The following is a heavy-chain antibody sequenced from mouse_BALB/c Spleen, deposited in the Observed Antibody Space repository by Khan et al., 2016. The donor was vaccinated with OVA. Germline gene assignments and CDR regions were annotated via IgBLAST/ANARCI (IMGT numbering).Heavy chain of an antibody. D-gene: IGHD1-2*01. Sequence: VHVKQSGPELVKPGASVKMSCKASGYTFTSYVMHWVKQKPGQGLEWIGYIYPFNGDTLYNEKFKDKATLTSDKSSSTAYMELSSLPSEDSAVXFCALVGTYGDSVAYWGQGTLVTVSA. CDR2: IYPFNGDT. CDR3: ALVGTYGDSVAY. J-gene: IGHJ3*01. CDR1: GYTFTSYV. V-gene: IGHV1S136*01.